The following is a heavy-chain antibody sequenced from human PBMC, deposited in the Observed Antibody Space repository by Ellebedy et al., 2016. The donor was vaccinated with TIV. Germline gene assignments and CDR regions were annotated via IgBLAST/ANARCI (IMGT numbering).Heavy chain of an antibody. Sequence: GGSLRLXCAASGFTFSSYAMSWVRQAPGKGLEWVSAISGSGGSTYYADSVKGRFTISRDNSKNTLYLQMNSLRAEDTAVYYCARNRQLPLPHYYYYYGMDVWGQGTTVTVSS. CDR3: ARNRQLPLPHYYYYYGMDV. J-gene: IGHJ6*02. CDR1: GFTFSSYA. V-gene: IGHV3-23*01. CDR2: ISGSGGST. D-gene: IGHD2-2*01.